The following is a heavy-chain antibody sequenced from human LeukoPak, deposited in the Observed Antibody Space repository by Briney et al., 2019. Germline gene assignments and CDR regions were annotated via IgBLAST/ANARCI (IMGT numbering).Heavy chain of an antibody. J-gene: IGHJ6*02. Sequence: GGSLRLSCAAFGFIFNTYEINWVRQAPGKGLEWVSYISSSGSRIYYADSVEGRFTISRDNAKNSLYLQMNSLRAEDTAIYYCARPRSDLYGMDVWGQGTTVIVSS. CDR2: ISSSGSRI. CDR3: ARPRSDLYGMDV. CDR1: GFIFNTYE. V-gene: IGHV3-48*03.